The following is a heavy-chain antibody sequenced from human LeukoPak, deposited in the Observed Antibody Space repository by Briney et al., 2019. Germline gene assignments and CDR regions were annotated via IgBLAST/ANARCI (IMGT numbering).Heavy chain of an antibody. D-gene: IGHD3-16*02. J-gene: IGHJ5*02. CDR2: MNPNSGNT. Sequence: ASVKVSCKASGYTFTSYDINWVRQATGQGLEWMEWMNPNSGNTGYAQKFQGRVTMTRNTSISTAYMELSSLRSEDTAVYYCARGVEELSQNWFDPWGQGTLVTVSS. CDR3: ARGVEELSQNWFDP. V-gene: IGHV1-8*01. CDR1: GYTFTSYD.